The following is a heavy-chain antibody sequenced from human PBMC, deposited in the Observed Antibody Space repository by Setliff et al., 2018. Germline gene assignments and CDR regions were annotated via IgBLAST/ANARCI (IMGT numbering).Heavy chain of an antibody. CDR1: GGSFSGYY. Sequence: NPSETLSLTCAVYGGSFSGYYWSWIRQPPGKRLEWIGEIIHSGITNYNPPLKSRITISLDTSKNQFSLKVNSVTAADTAVYYCARGPPGYNPYHWFDPWGQGTLVTVSS. V-gene: IGHV4-34*01. CDR3: ARGPPGYNPYHWFDP. D-gene: IGHD5-12*01. CDR2: IIHSGIT. J-gene: IGHJ5*02.